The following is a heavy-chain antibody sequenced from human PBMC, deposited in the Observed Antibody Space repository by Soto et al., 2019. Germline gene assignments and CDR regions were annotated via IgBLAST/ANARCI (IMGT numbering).Heavy chain of an antibody. CDR1: GYNFSSYG. CDR2: ISAYNGNT. V-gene: IGHV1-18*01. D-gene: IGHD3-10*01. Sequence: QVQLVQSGAEVKKPGASVKVSCKASGYNFSSYGISWVRQAPGQGHEWMGWISAYNGNTNYAQKLQGRVTMTTDTSTRTAYMDLRSLRSDDPAIYYCARDKGDGSGSYYGYWGQGTLVTVSS. CDR3: ARDKGDGSGSYYGY. J-gene: IGHJ4*02.